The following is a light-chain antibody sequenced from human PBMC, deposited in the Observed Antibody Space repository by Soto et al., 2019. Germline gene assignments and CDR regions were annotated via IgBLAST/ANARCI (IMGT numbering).Light chain of an antibody. CDR3: QQYNDWPPMYT. Sequence: EIVMTQSPATLSVSPGERATLSCRASQSVSSNLAWYQRKPGQAPRLLIYAASTRATDIPARFSGSGSGTEFTLTINSLQSEDFAVYYCQQYNDWPPMYTFGQGTKLEIK. CDR1: QSVSSN. CDR2: AAS. V-gene: IGKV3D-15*01. J-gene: IGKJ2*01.